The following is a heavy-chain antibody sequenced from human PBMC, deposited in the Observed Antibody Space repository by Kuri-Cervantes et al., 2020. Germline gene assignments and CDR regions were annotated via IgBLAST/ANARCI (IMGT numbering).Heavy chain of an antibody. D-gene: IGHD6-19*01. CDR3: ARSLRLRRVAGTGLVFGR. CDR2: IIPIFGTA. Sequence: SVKVSCKASGGTFTSYAISWVRQAPGQGLEWMGGIIPIFGTANYAQKFQGRVTITADESTSTAYMELSSLRSEDTAVYYCARSLRLRRVAGTGLVFGRWGKGTMVTVSS. J-gene: IGHJ3*01. V-gene: IGHV1-69*13. CDR1: GGTFTSYA.